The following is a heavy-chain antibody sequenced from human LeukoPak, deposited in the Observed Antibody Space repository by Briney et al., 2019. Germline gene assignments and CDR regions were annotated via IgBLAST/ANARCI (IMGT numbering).Heavy chain of an antibody. CDR3: ASGTATFSSTSFDY. V-gene: IGHV3-23*01. CDR2: ISGSGGNT. D-gene: IGHD2-2*01. J-gene: IGHJ4*02. Sequence: PGESLRLSCAASGFTFSNYAMRWVRQASGKGREWVSAISGSGGNTYYADSVKGRFTISRDNSKNTLSLQMNSLRAEDTAVYYCASGTATFSSTSFDYWGQGTLVTVS. CDR1: GFTFSNYA.